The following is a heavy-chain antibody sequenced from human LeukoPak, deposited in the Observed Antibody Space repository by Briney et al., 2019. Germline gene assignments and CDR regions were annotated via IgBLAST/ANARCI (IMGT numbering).Heavy chain of an antibody. Sequence: ASVKVSCKASGYIFTGYYMHWVRQAPGQGLEWMGWINANSGGTKYAQKFQGRVTMTRDTSISTAYMELSSLRSEDTAVYYCARGPGDDYYYYYYMDVWGKGTTVTVSS. CDR2: INANSGGT. D-gene: IGHD3-16*01. CDR3: ARGPGDDYYYYYYMDV. J-gene: IGHJ6*03. V-gene: IGHV1-2*02. CDR1: GYIFTGYY.